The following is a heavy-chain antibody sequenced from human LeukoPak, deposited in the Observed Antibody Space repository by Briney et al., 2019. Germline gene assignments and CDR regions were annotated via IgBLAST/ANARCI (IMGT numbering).Heavy chain of an antibody. J-gene: IGHJ4*02. CDR3: ASHGYSSSWSFDY. D-gene: IGHD6-13*01. V-gene: IGHV5-10-1*01. Sequence: GESLKISCKGSGYSFTSYLISWVRQMPGKGLEWMWRIDPSDSYTNYSPSFQGHVTISADKSISTAYLQWSSLKASDTAMYYCASHGYSSSWSFDYWGQGTLVTVSS. CDR1: GYSFTSYL. CDR2: IDPSDSYT.